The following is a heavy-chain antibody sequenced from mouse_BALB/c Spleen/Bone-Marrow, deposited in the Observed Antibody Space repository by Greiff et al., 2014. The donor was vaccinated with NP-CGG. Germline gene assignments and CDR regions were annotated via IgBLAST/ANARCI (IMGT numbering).Heavy chain of an antibody. CDR2: INPSSGYT. D-gene: IGHD2-4*01. J-gene: IGHJ1*01. Sequence: VQLQQSGAELARPGASVKMSCKASGYTFTSYTMHWVKQRPGQGLEWIGYINPSSGYTNYNQKFKDKATLTADKSSSTAYMQLSSLTSEDSAVYYCAIYDYDVRYFDVWGAGTTFTVSS. V-gene: IGHV1-4*01. CDR1: GYTFTSYT. CDR3: AIYDYDVRYFDV.